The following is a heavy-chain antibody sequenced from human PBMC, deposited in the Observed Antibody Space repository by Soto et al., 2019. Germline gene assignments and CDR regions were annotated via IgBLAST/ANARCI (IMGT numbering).Heavy chain of an antibody. CDR3: ARISPIYYDFWSGYPLFDY. D-gene: IGHD3-3*01. J-gene: IGHJ4*02. CDR1: GFTFRTYA. Sequence: EVQLLESGGGLVQPGGSMRLSCTASGFTFRTYAMTWVRQAPGKGLEWVSAISGTGSSKFYADSVKGRFTISRDNSKSTLYLQMNSLRGEDTAVYYCARISPIYYDFWSGYPLFDYWGQGTLVTVSS. CDR2: ISGTGSSK. V-gene: IGHV3-23*01.